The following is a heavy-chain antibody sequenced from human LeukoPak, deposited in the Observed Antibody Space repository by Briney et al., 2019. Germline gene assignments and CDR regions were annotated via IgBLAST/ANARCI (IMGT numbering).Heavy chain of an antibody. Sequence: ASLKVPCKASLYTFTGYYMNWLRHAPAQGLEWMGWINPNSGGTNSAQHFQGRVTMTRDTSISTAYMELSRLRSDDTAVYYCARVGDGDPPLHIWGQGTMVTVSS. CDR2: INPNSGGT. D-gene: IGHD2-15*01. J-gene: IGHJ3*02. CDR1: LYTFTGYY. V-gene: IGHV1-2*02. CDR3: ARVGDGDPPLHI.